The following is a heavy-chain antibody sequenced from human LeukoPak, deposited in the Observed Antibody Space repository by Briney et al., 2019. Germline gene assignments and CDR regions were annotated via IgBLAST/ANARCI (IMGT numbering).Heavy chain of an antibody. D-gene: IGHD2-15*01. J-gene: IGHJ3*02. V-gene: IGHV3-48*02. Sequence: RGSLRLSCAASGFTFSSYSLNWVRQAPGKGLEWVSYISGRSGAIHYADSVKGRFTISSDNAKNSLYLQMNSLRDADTAVYYCARDDSYAFDIWGEGTLASVSS. CDR3: ARDDSYAFDI. CDR1: GFTFSSYS. CDR2: ISGRSGAI.